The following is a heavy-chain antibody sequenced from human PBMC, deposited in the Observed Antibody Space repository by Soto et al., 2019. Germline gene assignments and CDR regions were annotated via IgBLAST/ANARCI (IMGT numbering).Heavy chain of an antibody. V-gene: IGHV4-4*07. D-gene: IGHD6-19*01. CDR1: GADINTYS. CDR3: ARDREAGYNFYYGMDV. J-gene: IGHJ6*02. CDR2: IYTSASI. Sequence: SETLSLTCSVSGADINTYSWTWIRQPAGKGLEWIGRIYTSASINYNPSPKGRVTLSVDTSTNQVSLRLASVTAADTAIYYCARDREAGYNFYYGMDVWGQGTTVTVSS.